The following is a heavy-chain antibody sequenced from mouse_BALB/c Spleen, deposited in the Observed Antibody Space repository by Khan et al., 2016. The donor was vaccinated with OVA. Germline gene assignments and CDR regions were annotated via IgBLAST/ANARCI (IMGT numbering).Heavy chain of an antibody. CDR1: GFSLTSSG. V-gene: IGHV2-9*02. D-gene: IGHD2-3*01. CDR3: AESDGYYGDAMND. CDR2: IWAGGST. Sequence: GKRQEGGPGLVAPSQSLSITCTVSGFSLTSSGVHWVRQPPGKGLEWLGVIWAGGSTNYNSALMSRLSISKDNSKCQASLKMNSLQTDDTAMYYCAESDGYYGDAMNDWGQGTSLTVSS. J-gene: IGHJ4*01.